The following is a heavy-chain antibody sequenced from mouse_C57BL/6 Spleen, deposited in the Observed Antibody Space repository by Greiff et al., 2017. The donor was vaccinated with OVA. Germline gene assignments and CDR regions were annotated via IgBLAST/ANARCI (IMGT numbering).Heavy chain of an antibody. CDR3: ARSDGNYGAWFAY. J-gene: IGHJ3*01. Sequence: VKLVESGAELVRPGTSVKMSCKASGYTFTNYWIGWAKQRPGHGLEWIGDIYPGGGYTNYNEKFKGKATLTADKSSSTAYMQFSSLTSEDSAIYYCARSDGNYGAWFAYWGQGTLVTVSA. CDR2: IYPGGGYT. CDR1: GYTFTNYW. D-gene: IGHD2-1*01. V-gene: IGHV1-63*01.